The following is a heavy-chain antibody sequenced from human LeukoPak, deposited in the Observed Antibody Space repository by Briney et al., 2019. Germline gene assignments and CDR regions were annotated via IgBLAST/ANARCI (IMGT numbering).Heavy chain of an antibody. J-gene: IGHJ6*03. CDR1: GFTFSIYW. CDR2: IKQDGSEQ. Sequence: PGGSLTLSCAASGFTFSIYWMSWVRQAPGKGLEWVANIKQDGSEQYYVDSVKGRFTISRDNAKNSLYLQMNSLRAEDTAVYYCARLVYYYMDVWGKGTTVTVSS. V-gene: IGHV3-7*01. CDR3: ARLVYYYMDV.